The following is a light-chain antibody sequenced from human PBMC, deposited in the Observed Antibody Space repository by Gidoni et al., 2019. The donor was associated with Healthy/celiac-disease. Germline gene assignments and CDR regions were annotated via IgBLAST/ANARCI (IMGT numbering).Light chain of an antibody. V-gene: IGLV1-40*01. Sequence: QFVLTQPPPASGAPGQRVTIPCTGSSSNIWAGYDAHWYQQLPGTAPKLLIYDNSHRPSGVPDRFSGSKSGTSASLAITVLQAEDEADYYCQSYDSSLSGVVFGGGTKLTVL. CDR3: QSYDSSLSGVV. J-gene: IGLJ2*01. CDR2: DNS. CDR1: SSNIWAGYD.